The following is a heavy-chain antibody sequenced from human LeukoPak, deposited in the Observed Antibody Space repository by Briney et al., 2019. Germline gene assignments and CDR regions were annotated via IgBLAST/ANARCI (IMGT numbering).Heavy chain of an antibody. CDR2: ISGSGGST. CDR1: GFTVSSYA. Sequence: GGSLRLSCAAPGFTVSSYAMSWVRQAPGKGLEWVSAISGSGGSTYYADSVKGRFTISRDNSKNTLYLQMNSLRAEDTAVYYCAKKSGSYYGPLDYWGQGTLVTVSS. D-gene: IGHD1-26*01. V-gene: IGHV3-23*01. CDR3: AKKSGSYYGPLDY. J-gene: IGHJ4*02.